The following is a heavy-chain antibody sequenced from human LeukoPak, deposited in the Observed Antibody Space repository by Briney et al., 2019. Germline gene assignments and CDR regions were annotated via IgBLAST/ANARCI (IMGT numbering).Heavy chain of an antibody. CDR3: TREDYYYASGH. Sequence: GGSLRLSCAASGFAFTDHYMSWVRQAPGKGLEWVSYISSGGDIIYYADSVKGRFTISRDNAKNSLFLQMNSLRAEDTAVYYCTREDYYYASGHWAQGTLVTVS. V-gene: IGHV3-11*04. D-gene: IGHD3-10*01. CDR1: GFAFTDHY. J-gene: IGHJ4*02. CDR2: ISSGGDII.